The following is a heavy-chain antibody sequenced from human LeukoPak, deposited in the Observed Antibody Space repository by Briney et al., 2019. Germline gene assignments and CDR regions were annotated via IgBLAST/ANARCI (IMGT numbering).Heavy chain of an antibody. J-gene: IGHJ6*02. CDR2: IRSKANSYAT. CDR1: GFTFSGSA. CDR3: TRWAGDWKAYYGMDV. Sequence: GGSLRLSCAASGFTFSGSAMHWVRQASGKGLEWVGRIRSKANSYATAYAASVKGRFTISRDDSKNTAYLQMNSLKTEDTAVYYCTRWAGDWKAYYGMDVWGQGTTVTVSS. D-gene: IGHD7-27*01. V-gene: IGHV3-73*01.